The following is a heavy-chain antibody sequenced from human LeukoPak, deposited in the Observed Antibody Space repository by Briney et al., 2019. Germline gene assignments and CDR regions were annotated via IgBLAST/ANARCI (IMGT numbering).Heavy chain of an antibody. CDR3: ARVYDLPS. CDR2: INHSGST. CDR1: GFTFSSYV. D-gene: IGHD1-1*01. Sequence: GSLRLSCATSGFTFSSYVMSWVRQPPGKGLEWIGEINHSGSTNYNPSLKSRVTISVDTSKNQFSLKLSSVTAADTAVYYCARVYDLPSWGQGTLVTVSS. J-gene: IGHJ4*02. V-gene: IGHV4-34*01.